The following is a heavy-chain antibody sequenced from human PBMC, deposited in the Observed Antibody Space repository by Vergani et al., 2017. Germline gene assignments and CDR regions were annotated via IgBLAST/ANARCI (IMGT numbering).Heavy chain of an antibody. CDR3: ARGGGSYDRREFDY. D-gene: IGHD1-26*01. V-gene: IGHV4-61*05. J-gene: IGHJ4*02. Sequence: QLQLQESGPGLVKPSETLSLTCTVSGGSISSSSYYWGWIRQPPGKGLEWIGYIYYSGSTNYNPSLKSRVTISVDTSKNQFSLKLSSVTAADTAVYYCARGGGSYDRREFDYWGQGTLVTVSS. CDR1: GGSISSSSYY. CDR2: IYYSGST.